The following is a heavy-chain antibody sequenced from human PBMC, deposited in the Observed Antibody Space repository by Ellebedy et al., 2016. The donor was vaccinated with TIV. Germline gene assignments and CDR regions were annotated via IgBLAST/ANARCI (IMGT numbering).Heavy chain of an antibody. D-gene: IGHD2-8*01. CDR2: IESQTDGGST. V-gene: IGHV3-15*07. CDR1: GFTFKNAW. J-gene: IGHJ4*02. Sequence: GGSLRLSCAASGFTFKNAWMNWVRQAPGKGLEWVGRIESQTDGGSTASAAPVKGRFTISRDDSKNTVYLQMNSLKSEDTAVYYCATGVYVTTWDYWGQGALVTVSS. CDR3: ATGVYVTTWDY.